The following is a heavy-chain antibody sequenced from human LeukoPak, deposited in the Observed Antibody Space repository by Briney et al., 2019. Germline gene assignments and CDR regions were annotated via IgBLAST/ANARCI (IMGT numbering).Heavy chain of an antibody. J-gene: IGHJ6*03. CDR2: IYYSGTT. D-gene: IGHD1-1*01. Sequence: KASETLSLTCTVSGGSISSSSYYWGWIRQPPGKGLEWIGTIYYSGTTYYNPSLKSRVTISADTSKNHFSLKLSSVTAADTAVYYCARPGHSYYYIDVWGKGTTVTISS. CDR1: GGSISSSSYY. V-gene: IGHV4-39*02. CDR3: ARPGHSYYYIDV.